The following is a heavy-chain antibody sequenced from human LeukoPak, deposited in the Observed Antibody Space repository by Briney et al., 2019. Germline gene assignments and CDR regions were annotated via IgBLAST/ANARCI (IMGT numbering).Heavy chain of an antibody. CDR3: AKRTGVTELPFDH. V-gene: IGHV3-23*01. CDR1: GFTFSNYV. D-gene: IGHD1-7*01. CDR2: ISGNSDGA. Sequence: GGSLRLSCAASGFTFSNYVMGWVRQAPGKGREWVSAISGNSDGADYADSVRGRFTISRDNSKNTLYQQMNSLRAEDTAVYYCAKRTGVTELPFDHWGQGTLVTVSS. J-gene: IGHJ4*02.